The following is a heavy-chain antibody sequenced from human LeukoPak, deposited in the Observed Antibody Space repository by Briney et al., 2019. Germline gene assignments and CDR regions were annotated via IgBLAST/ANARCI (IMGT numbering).Heavy chain of an antibody. CDR1: GGSISSSSYY. V-gene: IGHV4-39*07. Sequence: SETLSLTCTVSGGSISSSSYYWGWIRQPPGKGLEWIGSIYYSGSTYYNPSLKSRVTISVDTSKNQFSLKLSSVTAADTAVYYCARDNLDDHYFDYWGQGTLVTVSS. CDR2: IYYSGST. D-gene: IGHD1-14*01. J-gene: IGHJ4*02. CDR3: ARDNLDDHYFDY.